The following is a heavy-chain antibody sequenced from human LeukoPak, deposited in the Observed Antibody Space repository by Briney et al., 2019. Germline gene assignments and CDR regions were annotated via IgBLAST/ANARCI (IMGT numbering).Heavy chain of an antibody. Sequence: GGSLRLSCAASGFTFSSYAMSWARQAPGKGLEWVSAISGSGGSTYYADSVKGRFTISRDNSKNTLYLQMNSLRAEDTAVYYCAKLSSQAEGGYYDSSGYYHYWGQGTLVTVSS. CDR1: GFTFSSYA. CDR3: AKLSSQAEGGYYDSSGYYHY. CDR2: ISGSGGST. V-gene: IGHV3-23*01. D-gene: IGHD3-22*01. J-gene: IGHJ4*02.